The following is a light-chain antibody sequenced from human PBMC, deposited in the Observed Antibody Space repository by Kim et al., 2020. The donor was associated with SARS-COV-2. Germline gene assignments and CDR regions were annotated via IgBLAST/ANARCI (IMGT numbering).Light chain of an antibody. CDR2: GKT. Sequence: ALGQTVRITCQGDSVRRYYASWYQQKPGQAPVLVIYGKTGRPSGIPDRFSGSSLGSTASLTITGAQAEDEADYYCNSRDSSGDHQVFGGGTKLTVL. V-gene: IGLV3-19*01. CDR3: NSRDSSGDHQV. J-gene: IGLJ2*01. CDR1: SVRRYY.